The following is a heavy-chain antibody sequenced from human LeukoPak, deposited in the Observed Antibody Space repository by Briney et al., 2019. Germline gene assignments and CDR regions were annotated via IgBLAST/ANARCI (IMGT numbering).Heavy chain of an antibody. D-gene: IGHD6-19*01. CDR3: ARDRGSSGWYEFDY. CDR1: GFTFSNYA. CDR2: IKQDGSEK. J-gene: IGHJ4*02. V-gene: IGHV3-7*01. Sequence: GGSLRLSCAASGFTFSNYAMSWVRQAPGKGLEWVANIKQDGSEKYYVDSVKGRFTISRDNAKNSLYLQMNSLRAEDTAVYYCARDRGSSGWYEFDYWGQGTLVTVSS.